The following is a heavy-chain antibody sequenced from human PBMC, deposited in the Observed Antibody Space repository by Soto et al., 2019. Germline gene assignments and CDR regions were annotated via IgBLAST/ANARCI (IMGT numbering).Heavy chain of an antibody. CDR1: GFTFSSYA. J-gene: IGHJ4*02. CDR3: AKAKYCSGGSCYSGFDY. CDR2: ISGSGGST. V-gene: IGHV3-23*01. Sequence: GGSLRLSCAASGFTFSSYAMSWVRQAPGKGLEWVSAISGSGGSTYYADSVKGRFTISRDNSKNTLYLQMNSLRAEDTAVYYCAKAKYCSGGSCYSGFDYWGQGTLVTVSS. D-gene: IGHD2-15*01.